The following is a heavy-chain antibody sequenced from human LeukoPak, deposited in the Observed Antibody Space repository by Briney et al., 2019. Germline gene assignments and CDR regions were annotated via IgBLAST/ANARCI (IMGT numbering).Heavy chain of an antibody. Sequence: GGSLRLSCAASGFTFSTYAMHWVRQAPGQGLDYVSGISSDGIIIHYANSVKGRFTISRDNSKNTLFLQMGSLRAEDMAVYYCARSDCGSTSCYTISNWGQGTLVTVSS. D-gene: IGHD2-2*02. CDR1: GFTFSTYA. CDR3: ARSDCGSTSCYTISN. CDR2: ISSDGIII. J-gene: IGHJ4*02. V-gene: IGHV3-64*01.